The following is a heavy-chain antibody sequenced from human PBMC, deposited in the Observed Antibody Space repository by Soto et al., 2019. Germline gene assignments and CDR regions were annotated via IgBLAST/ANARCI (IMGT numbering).Heavy chain of an antibody. CDR3: ALRSMAVVPEY. CDR1: GDSISSYY. J-gene: IGHJ4*02. CDR2: LYYGRSA. V-gene: IGHV4-59*01. D-gene: IGHD3-22*01. Sequence: QVQLQESGPGLVKPSETLSLTCAVSGDSISSYYCMWIRQPPGKGLESIGYLYYGRSANYNPSLKSGVTLSVDTSTNHCSLTLSSMPAADPAVYSWALRSMAVVPEYWGQGTLVTVPS.